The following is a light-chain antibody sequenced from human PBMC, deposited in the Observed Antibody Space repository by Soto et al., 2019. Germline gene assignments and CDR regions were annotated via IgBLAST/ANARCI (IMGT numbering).Light chain of an antibody. J-gene: IGLJ3*02. CDR2: KDT. CDR3: QSTDNSGTYWV. Sequence: SYELTQPPSVSVSPGQSARITCSGDALPKKYAYWYQQKPGQAPVQVIYKDTERPSGIPERFSGSSSGTTVTLTISGVQTEDEAYYYCQSTDNSGTYWVFGGGTKVTVL. V-gene: IGLV3-25*02. CDR1: ALPKKY.